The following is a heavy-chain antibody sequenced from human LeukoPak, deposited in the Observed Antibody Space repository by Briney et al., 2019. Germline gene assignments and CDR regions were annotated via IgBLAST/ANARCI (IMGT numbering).Heavy chain of an antibody. CDR3: ARDRYCSSTSCYSYYGMDV. J-gene: IGHJ6*02. V-gene: IGHV1-2*06. Sequence: ASVKVSCKASGYTFTGYYMHWVRQAPGQGLEWMGRINPNSGGTNYAQKFQGRVTMTRDTSISTAYMELSRLRSDDTAVYYCARDRYCSSTSCYSYYGMDVWGQGTTVTVSS. CDR2: INPNSGGT. CDR1: GYTFTGYY. D-gene: IGHD2-2*01.